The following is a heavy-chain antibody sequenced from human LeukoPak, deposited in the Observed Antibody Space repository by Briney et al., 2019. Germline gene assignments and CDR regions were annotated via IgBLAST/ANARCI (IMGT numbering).Heavy chain of an antibody. CDR1: GFTFSSYG. CDR2: IRYDGSNK. J-gene: IGHJ4*02. Sequence: PGGSLRLSCAASGFTFSSYGMHWVRQAPGKGLEWVAFIRYDGSNKYYADFVKGRFTISRDNSKNTLYLQLNSLTTEDTAFYYCAKTSGRAVRSVLLPDAICHWGQGTLVAVSS. D-gene: IGHD2-2*01. V-gene: IGHV3-30*02. CDR3: AKTSGRAVRSVLLPDAICH.